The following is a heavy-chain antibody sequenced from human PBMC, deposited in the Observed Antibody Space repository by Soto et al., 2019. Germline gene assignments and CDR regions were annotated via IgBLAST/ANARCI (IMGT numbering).Heavy chain of an antibody. J-gene: IGHJ4*02. Sequence: GGSLRLSCAASGFTFSRYSMNWVRQAPGKGREWVSYISSSSSTIYYADSVKGRFTISRDNAKNSLYLQMNSLRDEDTAVYYCARDPSQKAPWPYWGQGTLVTVSS. CDR2: ISSSSSTI. CDR1: GFTFSRYS. V-gene: IGHV3-48*02. CDR3: ARDPSQKAPWPY.